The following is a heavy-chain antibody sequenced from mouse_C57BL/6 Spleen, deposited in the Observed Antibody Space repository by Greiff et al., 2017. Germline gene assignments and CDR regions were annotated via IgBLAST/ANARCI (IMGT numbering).Heavy chain of an antibody. D-gene: IGHD1-1*01. Sequence: DVHLVESGGGLVKPGGSLKLSCAASGFTFSSYAMSWVRQTPEKRLEWVATISDGGSYTYYPDNVKGRFTISRDNAKNNLYLQMSHLKSEDTAMYYCARTTVVAWYFDVWGTGTTVTVSS. CDR1: GFTFSSYA. CDR3: ARTTVVAWYFDV. CDR2: ISDGGSYT. J-gene: IGHJ1*03. V-gene: IGHV5-4*01.